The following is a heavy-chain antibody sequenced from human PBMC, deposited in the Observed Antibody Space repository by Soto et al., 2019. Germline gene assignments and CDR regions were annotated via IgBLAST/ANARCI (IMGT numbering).Heavy chain of an antibody. CDR2: ISWNGGSR. Sequence: SLRLSCAASGYTFNDHSTHWVRQAPGKGLEWVSGISWNGGSRGYADSVQGRFTISSDNAKNSLYLQINSLKPEDTALYYCAKDLRSTAWYSISFFDYWGQGVLVTFSS. CDR1: GYTFNDHS. V-gene: IGHV3-9*01. D-gene: IGHD6-13*01. CDR3: AKDLRSTAWYSISFFDY. J-gene: IGHJ4*02.